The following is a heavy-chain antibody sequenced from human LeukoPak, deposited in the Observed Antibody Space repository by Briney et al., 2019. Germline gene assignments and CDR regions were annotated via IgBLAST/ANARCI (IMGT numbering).Heavy chain of an antibody. J-gene: IGHJ3*02. CDR1: GFTVSSNY. CDR2: IYSGGSA. CDR3: ARDLRWYYPSSHDAFDI. D-gene: IGHD4-23*01. Sequence: PGGSRRLSCAASGFTVSSNYMSWVRQAPGKGLEWVSVIYSGGSAYYADSVKGRFTISRDNSKNTLYLQMNSLRAEDTAVYYYARDLRWYYPSSHDAFDIWGQGTMVTVSS. V-gene: IGHV3-53*01.